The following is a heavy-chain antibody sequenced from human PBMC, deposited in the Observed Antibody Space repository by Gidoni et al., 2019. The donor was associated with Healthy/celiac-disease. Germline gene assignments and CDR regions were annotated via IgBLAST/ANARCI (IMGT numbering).Heavy chain of an antibody. V-gene: IGHV3-11*01. CDR3: ARSPPDRWLVQFDY. CDR2: ISSSGSTI. J-gene: IGHJ4*02. Sequence: QVQLVESGGGLVKPGGSLRLSCAASGFTFRNYYMSWIRQAPGKGLVWVSCISSSGSTIYYADSVKGRFTISRDNAKNSLYLQMNSLRAEDTAVYYCARSPPDRWLVQFDYWGQGTLVTVSS. D-gene: IGHD6-19*01. CDR1: GFTFRNYY.